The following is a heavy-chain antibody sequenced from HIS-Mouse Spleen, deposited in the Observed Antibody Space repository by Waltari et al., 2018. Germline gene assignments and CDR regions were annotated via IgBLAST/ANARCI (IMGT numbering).Heavy chain of an antibody. J-gene: IGHJ2*01. CDR3: AREIPYSSSWYDWYFDL. D-gene: IGHD6-13*01. CDR2: IDYGGST. CDR1: GGAISSSSYY. V-gene: IGHV4-39*07. Sequence: QLQLQESGPGLVKPSETLSLTCTVSGGAISSSSYYWGWIRQPPGKGLEGIGSIDYGGSTYYNPSLKSRVTISVDTSKNQFSLKLSSVTAADTAVYYCAREIPYSSSWYDWYFDLWGRGTLVTVSS.